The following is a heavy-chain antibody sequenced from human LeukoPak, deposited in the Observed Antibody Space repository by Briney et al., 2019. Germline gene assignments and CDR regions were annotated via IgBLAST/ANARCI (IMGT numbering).Heavy chain of an antibody. CDR1: GGSFSGYY. J-gene: IGHJ4*02. D-gene: IGHD6-13*01. CDR2: INHSGST. Sequence: SETLSLTCAVYGGSFSGYYWSWIRQPPGKGLEWIGEINHSGSTNYNPSLKSRVTISVDTSKNQFSLELSSVTAADTAVYYCARHLVAAAGSYYFDYWGQGTLVTVSS. CDR3: ARHLVAAAGSYYFDY. V-gene: IGHV4-34*01.